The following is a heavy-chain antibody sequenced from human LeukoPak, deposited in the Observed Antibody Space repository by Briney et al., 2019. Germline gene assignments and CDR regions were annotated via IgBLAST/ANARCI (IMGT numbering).Heavy chain of an antibody. CDR3: ASTQPLQEKIGVVPAEDDY. CDR1: GYTFTSYY. Sequence: ASVKVSCKASGYTFTSYYMHWVRQAPGQGLEWMGLINPIGGSTSYAQKFQGRVTMTRDTSTSTVYMELSSLRSEDTAVYYCASTQPLQEKIGVVPAEDDYWGQGTLVTVSS. J-gene: IGHJ4*02. D-gene: IGHD2-2*01. CDR2: INPIGGST. V-gene: IGHV1-46*01.